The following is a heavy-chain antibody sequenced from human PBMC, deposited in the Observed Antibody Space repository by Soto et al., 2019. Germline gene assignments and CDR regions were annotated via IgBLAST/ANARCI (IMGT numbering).Heavy chain of an antibody. CDR2: ISYSGST. D-gene: IGHD2-21*02. CDR1: GGSISSSPYY. V-gene: IGHV4-39*01. CDR3: ARHSGVVTVSGYYFDY. J-gene: IGHJ4*02. Sequence: QLQLQESGPGLVKPSETLSLTCTVSGGSISSSPYYGGWIRQPPGKGLEWIGSISYSGSTYYNPSLKSRVTISVDTSKNQFSLKLSSVTAADTAVYYCARHSGVVTVSGYYFDYWGQGTLVTVSS.